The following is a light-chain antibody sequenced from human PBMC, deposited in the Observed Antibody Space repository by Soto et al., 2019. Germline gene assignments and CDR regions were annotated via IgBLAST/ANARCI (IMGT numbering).Light chain of an antibody. J-gene: IGKJ2*01. CDR2: AAS. CDR3: QQSYSTPYT. Sequence: DIQMTQSPSSLSASVGDRVTITCRSSQSIISYLNWYQQNPGKAPKLLIYAASSLQSGVPSRFSGSGSGTDFTLTISSLQPEDFATYYCQQSYSTPYTFGQGNKLEIK. CDR1: QSIISY. V-gene: IGKV1-39*01.